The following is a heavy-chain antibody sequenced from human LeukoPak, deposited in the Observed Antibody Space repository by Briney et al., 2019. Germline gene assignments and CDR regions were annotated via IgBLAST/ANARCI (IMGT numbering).Heavy chain of an antibody. D-gene: IGHD1-1*01. Sequence: GGSLRLSCAASGFTFSSYGMHWVRQAPGKGLEWVAVIWYDGSNKYYADSVKGRFTISRGNSKNTLYLQMNSLRAEDTAVYYCARSPVPGVFDYWGQGTLVTVSS. CDR3: ARSPVPGVFDY. CDR2: IWYDGSNK. V-gene: IGHV3-33*01. J-gene: IGHJ4*02. CDR1: GFTFSSYG.